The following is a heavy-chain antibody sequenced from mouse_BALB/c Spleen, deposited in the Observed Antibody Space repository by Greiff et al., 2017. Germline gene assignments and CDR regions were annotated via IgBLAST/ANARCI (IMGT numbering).Heavy chain of an antibody. CDR2: IYPYNGGT. V-gene: IGHV1S29*02. CDR3: ARWAGDGYAWFAY. J-gene: IGHJ3*01. D-gene: IGHD2-3*01. CDR1: GYTFTDYN. Sequence: VHVKQSGPELVKPGASVKISCKASGYTFTDYNMHWVKQSHGKSLEWIGYIYPYNGGTGYNQKFKSKATLTVDNSSSTAYMELRSLTSEDSAVYYCARWAGDGYAWFAYWGQGTLVTVSA.